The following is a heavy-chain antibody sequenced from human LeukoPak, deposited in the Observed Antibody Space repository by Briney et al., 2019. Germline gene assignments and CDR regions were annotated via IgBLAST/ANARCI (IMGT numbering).Heavy chain of an antibody. V-gene: IGHV3-66*01. Sequence: GGSLRLSCAASGFTFSSYWMHWVRQAPGKGRVWVSLIYSGGSTYYADSVKGRFTISRDNSKNTLYLQMNSLRAEDTAVYYCARVSSGWSGQRRAFDIWGQGTMVTVSS. D-gene: IGHD6-19*01. CDR3: ARVSSGWSGQRRAFDI. CDR2: IYSGGST. J-gene: IGHJ3*02. CDR1: GFTFSSYW.